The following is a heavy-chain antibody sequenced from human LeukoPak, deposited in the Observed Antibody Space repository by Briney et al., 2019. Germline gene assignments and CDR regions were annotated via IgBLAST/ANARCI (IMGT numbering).Heavy chain of an antibody. CDR1: GGSISRYY. Sequence: SETLSLTCTVSGGSISRYYWSWIRQPPGKGLEWIGYMYYSGSTNYNPSLKSRVTISVDTSKNQFSLKLSSVTAADTAVYYCARASLRNYYDSSGYSPGAFDIWGQGTMVTVSS. CDR2: MYYSGST. V-gene: IGHV4-59*01. J-gene: IGHJ3*02. CDR3: ARASLRNYYDSSGYSPGAFDI. D-gene: IGHD3-22*01.